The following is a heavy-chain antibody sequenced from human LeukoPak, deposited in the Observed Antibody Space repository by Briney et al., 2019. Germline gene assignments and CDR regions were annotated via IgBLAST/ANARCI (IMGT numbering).Heavy chain of an antibody. J-gene: IGHJ2*01. D-gene: IGHD6-13*01. CDR1: GFTVSSYG. CDR3: ARDHVDSSSWSQYFDL. Sequence: PGGSLRLSCSASGFTVSSYGMHWVRQAPGKGLEWVAVISFDGTKKSYADAVMGRFTISRDNYENTLDLQMSSLTGEDTAVYFCARDHVDSSSWSQYFDLWGRGTLVTVSS. CDR2: ISFDGTKK. V-gene: IGHV3-30*03.